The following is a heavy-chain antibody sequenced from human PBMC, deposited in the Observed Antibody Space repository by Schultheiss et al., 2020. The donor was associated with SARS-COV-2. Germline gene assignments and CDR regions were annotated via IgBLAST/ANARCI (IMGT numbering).Heavy chain of an antibody. J-gene: IGHJ3*02. CDR1: GFTFSSYG. CDR3: AKDGVPYYYDSSGSDAFDI. V-gene: IGHV3-33*06. D-gene: IGHD3-22*01. CDR2: IWYDVSNK. Sequence: GESLKISCAASGFTFSSYGMHWVRQAPGKGLEWVAVIWYDVSNKYYADSVKGRFTISRDNSKNTLYLQMNSLRAEDTAVYYCAKDGVPYYYDSSGSDAFDIWGQGTMVTVSS.